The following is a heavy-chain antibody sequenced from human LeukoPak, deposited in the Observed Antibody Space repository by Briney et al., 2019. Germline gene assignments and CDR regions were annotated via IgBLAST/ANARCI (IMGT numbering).Heavy chain of an antibody. CDR2: IIPMFGSA. CDR3: ARRQALRGRHRAFDP. D-gene: IGHD6-25*01. CDR1: GGTFSNYA. Sequence: ASVKVSCKASGGTFSNYAVAWVRQAPGQGLEWLGGIIPMFGSAKYAQKFQGRVTIDTGESTTTVYLELTSLRSDDTAVYYCARRQALRGRHRAFDPWGQGTLVTVSS. V-gene: IGHV1-69*05. J-gene: IGHJ5*02.